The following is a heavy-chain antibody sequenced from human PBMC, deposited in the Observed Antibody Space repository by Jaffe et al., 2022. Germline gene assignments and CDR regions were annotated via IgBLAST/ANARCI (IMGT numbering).Heavy chain of an antibody. CDR3: AHSISITILWGGPPTERGPFDI. V-gene: IGHV2-5*01. J-gene: IGHJ3*02. CDR1: GFSLSTSGVG. Sequence: QITLKESGPTLVKPTQTLTLTCTFSGFSLSTSGVGVGWIRQPPGKALEWLALIYWNDDKRYSPSLKSRLTITKDTSKNQVVLTMTNMDPVDTATYYCAHSISITILWGGPPTERGPFDIWGQGTMVTVSS. CDR2: IYWNDDK. D-gene: IGHD3-3*01.